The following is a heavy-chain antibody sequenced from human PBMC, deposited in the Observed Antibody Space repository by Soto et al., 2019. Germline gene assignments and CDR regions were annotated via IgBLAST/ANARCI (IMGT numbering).Heavy chain of an antibody. CDR2: IYWNDEQ. D-gene: IGHD6-13*01. V-gene: IGHV2-5*01. CDR1: GFSLTSGVVG. Sequence: QITLKESGPTLVKPTQTLTLTCTFSGFSLTSGVVGVGWIRQPPGEALEWLALIYWNDEQYYSASLRNRRTITRDTCKNQVVLTMTNMDPVDTATYYCAHRLPGPSGYDVWGQGTTVTVSS. CDR3: AHRLPGPSGYDV. J-gene: IGHJ6*02.